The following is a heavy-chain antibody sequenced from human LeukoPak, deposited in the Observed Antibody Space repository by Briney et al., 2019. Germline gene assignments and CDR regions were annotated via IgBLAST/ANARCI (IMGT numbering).Heavy chain of an antibody. Sequence: PGGSLRLSCAASGFDFATYWMYWVRQVPGKGLVWVAQINSDGSSATYGDSAKGRFSTSRDNAKNTLSLYMSSLRAEDTAVYYCARGTSTAPGIDYWGQGTLVAVSS. CDR2: INSDGSSA. CDR3: ARGTSTAPGIDY. V-gene: IGHV3-74*01. CDR1: GFDFATYW. D-gene: IGHD6-13*01. J-gene: IGHJ4*02.